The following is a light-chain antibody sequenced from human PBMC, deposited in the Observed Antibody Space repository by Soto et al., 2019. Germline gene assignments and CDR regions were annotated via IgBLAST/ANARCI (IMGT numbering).Light chain of an antibody. V-gene: IGLV2-14*03. CDR3: ISYTDRQSYL. Sequence: QSVLTQPASVSGSPGQSITISCTGTSSDVGAYIFVSWYQQHPGKAPKLMIYDIINRPSGVSNRFSGSKSGITASLTISGLQTEDEADYYCISYTDRQSYLFGTGTKLTVL. CDR1: SSDVGAYIF. CDR2: DII. J-gene: IGLJ1*01.